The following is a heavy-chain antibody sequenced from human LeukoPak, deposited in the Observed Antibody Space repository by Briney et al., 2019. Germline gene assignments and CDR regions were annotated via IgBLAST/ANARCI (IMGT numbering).Heavy chain of an antibody. Sequence: GGSLRLSCAASGFTVSDSWMSWVRQAPGKGREWGANMNQDGSAKGYVDSVKGRFTISRDNARNSLYLQMSRLRPEDTAVYYCATYTHWVAGDVWGQGTTVTVSS. CDR1: GFTVSDSW. J-gene: IGHJ6*02. V-gene: IGHV3-7*01. CDR3: ATYTHWVAGDV. CDR2: MNQDGSAK. D-gene: IGHD3-16*01.